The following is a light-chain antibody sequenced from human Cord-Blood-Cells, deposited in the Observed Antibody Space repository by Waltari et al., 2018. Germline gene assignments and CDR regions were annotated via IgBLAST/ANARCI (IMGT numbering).Light chain of an antibody. V-gene: IGKV2-28*01. CDR3: MQALQTPFT. Sequence: EIVMTQSPLSLPVTPGEPASISCRSSQSLLHSNGYNYLDWYLQKPGQSPQLLIYLGSNRASGVPDRFSGSGSGTEFTLKISRVEAEDVGVYYCMQALQTPFTFGPGTKVDIK. J-gene: IGKJ3*01. CDR2: LGS. CDR1: QSLLHSNGYNY.